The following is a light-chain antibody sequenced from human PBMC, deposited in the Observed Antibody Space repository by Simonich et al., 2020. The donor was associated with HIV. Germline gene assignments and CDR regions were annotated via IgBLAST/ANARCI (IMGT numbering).Light chain of an antibody. CDR3: CSYAGGSTWV. Sequence: QSALTQPASVSGSPGQSITISCTGTSSDVGSYNLVSWYQQHPGKAPNIMIYEVSKRPSGVSNRFSGTKSGNTASLTISGLQAEDEADYYCCSYAGGSTWVFGGGTKLTVL. V-gene: IGLV2-23*02. CDR1: SSDVGSYNL. CDR2: EVS. J-gene: IGLJ2*01.